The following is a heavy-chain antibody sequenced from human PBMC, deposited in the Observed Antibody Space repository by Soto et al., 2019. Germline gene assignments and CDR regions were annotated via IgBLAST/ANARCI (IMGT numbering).Heavy chain of an antibody. D-gene: IGHD6-13*01. CDR2: IFSGGRT. J-gene: IGHJ4*02. V-gene: IGHV3-66*01. CDR3: ARDQWRVSNAWPYYFDC. CDR1: GFTVSSDY. Sequence: PGGSLRLSCAASGFTVSSDYMSWVRQAPGKGLEWVSVIFSGGRTYYADSVKGRFTISRDDSKNTLYLQMNSLRAEDTAIYYCARDQWRVSNAWPYYFDCWGQGTRVTVAS.